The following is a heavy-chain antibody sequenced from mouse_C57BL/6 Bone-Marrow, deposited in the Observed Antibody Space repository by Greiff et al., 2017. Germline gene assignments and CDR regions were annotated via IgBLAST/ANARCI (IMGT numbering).Heavy chain of an antibody. Sequence: EVQGVESGPELVKPGASVKIPCKASGYTFTDYNMDWVKQSHGKSLEWIGDINPNNGGTIYNQKFKGKATLTVDKSSSTAYMELRSLTSEDTAVYYCARGVRGSSLYYFDYWGQGTTLTVSS. D-gene: IGHD1-1*01. CDR1: GYTFTDYN. V-gene: IGHV1-18*01. CDR2: INPNNGGT. CDR3: ARGVRGSSLYYFDY. J-gene: IGHJ2*01.